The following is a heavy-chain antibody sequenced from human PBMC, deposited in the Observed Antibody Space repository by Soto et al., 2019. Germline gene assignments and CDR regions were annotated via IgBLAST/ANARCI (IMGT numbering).Heavy chain of an antibody. V-gene: IGHV1-24*01. CDR3: ATGYSWNDGPRRRWFDP. Sequence: QVQLVQSGAEVKKPGASVKVSFKVSGYTLTELSMHWVRQAPGKGLEWMGGFDPEDGETIYAQKFQGRVTMTEDTSTDTAYMELSSLRSEDTAVYYCATGYSWNDGPRRRWFDPWGQGTLVTVSS. J-gene: IGHJ5*02. CDR2: FDPEDGET. D-gene: IGHD1-20*01. CDR1: GYTLTELS.